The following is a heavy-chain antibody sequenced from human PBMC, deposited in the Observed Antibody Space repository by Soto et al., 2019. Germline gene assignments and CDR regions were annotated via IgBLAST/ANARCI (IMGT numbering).Heavy chain of an antibody. CDR3: AKNLPKTGRFDY. J-gene: IGHJ4*02. CDR2: IYYSGGT. Sequence: SETLSLTCSLSGDSITRSTYFWAWIRQSPGKGLEWVGSIYYSGGTHYNPPLKSRVTISVDRSKNQFSLKMSSVTASDTAVYYCAKNLPKTGRFDYWGPGTLVTVSS. CDR1: GDSITRSTYF. V-gene: IGHV4-39*01.